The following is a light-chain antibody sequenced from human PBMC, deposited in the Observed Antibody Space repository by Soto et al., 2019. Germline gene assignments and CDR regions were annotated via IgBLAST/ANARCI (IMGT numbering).Light chain of an antibody. V-gene: IGLV2-14*03. J-gene: IGLJ1*01. Sequence: QSALTQPASVSGSPGQSITISCTGTSSDIGHYDYVSWYQQHPGKAPKLMIYHVTYRPSGVSNRYSGYKSGNSVSLTISGLQAGDEDDYSCCSLTTRHTYVFVSGTKLTVL. CDR2: HVT. CDR3: CSLTTRHTYV. CDR1: SSDIGHYDY.